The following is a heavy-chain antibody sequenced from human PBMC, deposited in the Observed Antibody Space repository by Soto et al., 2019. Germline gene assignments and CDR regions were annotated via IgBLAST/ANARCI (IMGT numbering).Heavy chain of an antibody. V-gene: IGHV3-21*01. Sequence: EVQLVESGGGLVKPGGSLRLSCAASGFTFSSYSMNWVRQAPGKGLEWVSSISSSSSYIYYADSVKGRFTISRDNAKNSLYLQMNSLRAEDTAVYYCARGIFRYCSSTSCYWMGHNWFDPWGQGTLVTVSS. CDR2: ISSSSSYI. CDR1: GFTFSSYS. CDR3: ARGIFRYCSSTSCYWMGHNWFDP. J-gene: IGHJ5*02. D-gene: IGHD2-2*01.